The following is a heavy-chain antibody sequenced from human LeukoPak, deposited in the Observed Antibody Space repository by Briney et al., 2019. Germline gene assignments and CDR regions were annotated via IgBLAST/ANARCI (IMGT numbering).Heavy chain of an antibody. CDR1: GGSISSGDYY. D-gene: IGHD3-3*02. CDR2: IYYSGST. CDR3: AKRGQFWSGYHNWFDP. J-gene: IGHJ5*02. V-gene: IGHV4-30-4*08. Sequence: SQTLSLTCTVSGGSISSGDYYWSWIRQPPGKGLEWIGYIYYSGSTYYNPSLKSRVTISVDTSKNQFSLKLSSVTAADTAVYYRAKRGQFWSGYHNWFDPWGQGTLVTVSS.